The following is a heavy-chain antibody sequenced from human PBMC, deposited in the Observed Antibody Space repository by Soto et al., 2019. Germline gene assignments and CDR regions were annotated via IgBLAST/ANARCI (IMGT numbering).Heavy chain of an antibody. Sequence: SETLYLTCAVSGDSISSGDYSWSWIRQLPGKGLEWIGYMYHDGNTYYNPSLKSRATISSDRSNNQVSLKVTSVTVADTALYYCARQVRGATWFDPWGQGTLVTVSS. CDR1: GDSISSGDYS. CDR3: ARQVRGATWFDP. CDR2: MYHDGNT. V-gene: IGHV4-30-2*01. J-gene: IGHJ5*02. D-gene: IGHD3-10*01.